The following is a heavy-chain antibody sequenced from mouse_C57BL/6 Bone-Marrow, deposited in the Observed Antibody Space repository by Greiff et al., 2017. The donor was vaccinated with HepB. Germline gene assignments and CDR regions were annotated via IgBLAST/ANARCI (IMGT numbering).Heavy chain of an antibody. CDR3: ARFDYPLDY. Sequence: VHLVESGGGLVKPGASVKISCKASGYAFSSSWMNWVKQRPGKGLEWIGRIYPGDGDTNYNGKFKGKATLTADKSSRTAYMQLSSLTSEDSAVYFGARFDYPLDYWGQGTTLTVSS. D-gene: IGHD2-13*01. V-gene: IGHV1-82*01. CDR1: GYAFSSSW. CDR2: IYPGDGDT. J-gene: IGHJ2*01.